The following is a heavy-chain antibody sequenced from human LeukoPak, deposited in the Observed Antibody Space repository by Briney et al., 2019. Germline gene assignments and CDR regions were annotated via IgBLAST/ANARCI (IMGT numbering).Heavy chain of an antibody. V-gene: IGHV3-23*01. D-gene: IGHD1-26*01. J-gene: IGHJ3*02. CDR2: ISGSGGST. CDR1: GFTFSSYA. CDR3: ARGGSYLSAFDI. Sequence: GGSLRLSCAASGFTFSSYAMSWVRQAPGKGLEWVSGISGSGGSTHYADSVKGRFTISRDNFKNTLYLQMNTLRAEDTAVYYCARGGSYLSAFDIWGQGTMVTVSS.